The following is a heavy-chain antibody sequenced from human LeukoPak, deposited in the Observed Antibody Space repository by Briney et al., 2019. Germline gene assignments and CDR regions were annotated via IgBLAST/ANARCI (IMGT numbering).Heavy chain of an antibody. D-gene: IGHD6-19*01. V-gene: IGHV4-59*01. Sequence: SETLSLTCTVSGGSISSYYWSWIRQPPGKGPEWIGYIYYSGSTNYNPSLKSRVTISVDTSKNQFSLKLSSVTAADTAVYYCARVVSSGWSYHAFDIWGQGTMVTVSS. CDR2: IYYSGST. J-gene: IGHJ3*02. CDR3: ARVVSSGWSYHAFDI. CDR1: GGSISSYY.